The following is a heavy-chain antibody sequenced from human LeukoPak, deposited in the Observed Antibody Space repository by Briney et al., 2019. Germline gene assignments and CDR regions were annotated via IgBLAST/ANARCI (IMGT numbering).Heavy chain of an antibody. CDR3: ARVGWSSSGWYDYYYGMDV. CDR2: ISYDGSNK. V-gene: IGHV3-30-3*01. J-gene: IGHJ6*04. D-gene: IGHD6-19*01. CDR1: GFTFSNYA. Sequence: GGSLRLSCAASGFTFSNYAMHWVRQAPGKGLEWVAVISYDGSNKYYADSVKGRFTISRDNSKNTLYLQMNSLRAEDTAVYYCARVGWSSSGWYDYYYGMDVWGKGTTVTVSS.